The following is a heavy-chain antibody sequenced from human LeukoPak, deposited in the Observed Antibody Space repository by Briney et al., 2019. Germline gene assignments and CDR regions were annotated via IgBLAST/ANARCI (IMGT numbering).Heavy chain of an antibody. CDR3: ASGGTYYYYGMDV. V-gene: IGHV4-59*08. Sequence: SETLSLTCTVSGGSISSYYWSWIRQPPGKGLEWIGYIYYSGSTNYNPSLKSRVTISVDTSKNQFSLKLSSVTAADTAVYYCASGGTYYYYGMDVWGQGTTVTVSS. J-gene: IGHJ6*02. D-gene: IGHD3/OR15-3a*01. CDR2: IYYSGST. CDR1: GGSISSYY.